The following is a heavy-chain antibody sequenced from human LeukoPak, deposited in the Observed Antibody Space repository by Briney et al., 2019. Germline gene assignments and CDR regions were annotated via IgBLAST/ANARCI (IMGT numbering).Heavy chain of an antibody. CDR1: GFTFSSYG. V-gene: IGHV3-33*06. CDR2: IWYDGSNK. J-gene: IGHJ3*02. D-gene: IGHD3-16*01. Sequence: GGSLRLSCAASGFTFSSYGMHWVRQAPGKGLEWVAVIWYDGSNKYYADSVKGRFTISRDNSKNTLYLQMNSLRAEDTAVYYCANWGPVGSFDIWGQGTMVTVSS. CDR3: ANWGPVGSFDI.